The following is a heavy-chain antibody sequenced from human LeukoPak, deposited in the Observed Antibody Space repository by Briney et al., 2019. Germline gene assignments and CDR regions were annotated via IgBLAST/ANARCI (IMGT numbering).Heavy chain of an antibody. Sequence: PGGSLRLSCAASGFTFSGYWMSWVRQAPGKGLEWVTNIKQDGSEKYYVDSVKDRFTISRDSAENSLYLQMNSLRAEDTAVYYCARDWNYGWDYWGQGSLVTVSS. J-gene: IGHJ4*02. CDR3: ARDWNYGWDY. D-gene: IGHD3-10*01. CDR1: GFTFSGYW. CDR2: IKQDGSEK. V-gene: IGHV3-7*01.